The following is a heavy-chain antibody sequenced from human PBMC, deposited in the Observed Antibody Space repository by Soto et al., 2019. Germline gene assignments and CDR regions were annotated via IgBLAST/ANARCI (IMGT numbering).Heavy chain of an antibody. CDR2: ISSSSSYI. CDR3: ARAFGVVIWGHYYYYGMDV. J-gene: IGHJ6*02. Sequence: LRVSCAASGVTFSIYSMNWVRQAPGEGLEWVSSISSSSSYIYYADSVKGRFTISRDNAKNSLYLQMNSLRAEDTAVYYCARAFGVVIWGHYYYYGMDVWGQGTTVTVSS. V-gene: IGHV3-21*01. D-gene: IGHD3-3*01. CDR1: GVTFSIYS.